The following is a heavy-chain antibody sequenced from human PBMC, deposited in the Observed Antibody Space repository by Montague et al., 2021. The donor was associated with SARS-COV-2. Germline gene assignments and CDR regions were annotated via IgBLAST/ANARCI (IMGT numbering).Heavy chain of an antibody. CDR3: ARHVRSLMVRGPDFDY. CDR1: GGSISSSSYY. CDR2: IYYSGTT. D-gene: IGHD3-10*01. J-gene: IGHJ4*02. V-gene: IGHV4-39*01. Sequence: SETLSLTCTVSGGSISSSSYYWGWIRQPPGKGLEWIGSIYYSGTTYYNPSLKSRVTISVDASKNQFSLKLNSVTAADTAVYYCARHVRSLMVRGPDFDYWGQGTLVIVSS.